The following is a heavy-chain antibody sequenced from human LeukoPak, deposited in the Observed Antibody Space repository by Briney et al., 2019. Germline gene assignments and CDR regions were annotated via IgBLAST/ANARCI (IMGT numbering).Heavy chain of an antibody. Sequence: SETLSLTCTVPGGSISSSSYYWGWIRQPPGKGLEWIGSIYYSGSTYYNPSLKSRVTISVDTSKNQFSLKLSSVTAADTAVYYCARDGSGWYLGPPNVWGQGTLVTVSS. CDR3: ARDGSGWYLGPPNV. J-gene: IGHJ4*02. CDR2: IYYSGST. D-gene: IGHD6-19*01. CDR1: GGSISSSSYY. V-gene: IGHV4-39*07.